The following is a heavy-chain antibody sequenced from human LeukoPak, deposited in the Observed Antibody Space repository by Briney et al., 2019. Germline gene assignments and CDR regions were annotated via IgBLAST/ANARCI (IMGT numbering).Heavy chain of an antibody. J-gene: IGHJ4*02. CDR3: TKRDGQSFDY. CDR2: ILQDAETT. Sequence: GGSLRLSCAASGFSFSTSMMSWVRRVPGQGLEWVSTILQDAETTYYTDSVRGRFTISRDNFKDTLFLQMSSLRAEDTAIYYCTKRDGQSFDYWGQGALVTVSS. V-gene: IGHV3-23*01. CDR1: GFSFSTSM. D-gene: IGHD5-24*01.